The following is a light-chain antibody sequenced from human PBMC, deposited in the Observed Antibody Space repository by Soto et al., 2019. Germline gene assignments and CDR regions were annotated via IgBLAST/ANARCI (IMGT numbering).Light chain of an antibody. CDR1: QGISSY. J-gene: IGKJ5*01. CDR2: ASS. Sequence: DIQLTQSPSFLSASVGDRVTITCRASQGISSYLAWYQQTPGKAPKLLIYASSTLQSGVPSRFSGSGYGTEFTLTISRLQPEDFATYYCQQLNTFPGTFGQGTLLDI. V-gene: IGKV1-9*01. CDR3: QQLNTFPGT.